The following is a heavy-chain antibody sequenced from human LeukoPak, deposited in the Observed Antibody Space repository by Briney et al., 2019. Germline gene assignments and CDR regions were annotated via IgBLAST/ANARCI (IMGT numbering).Heavy chain of an antibody. J-gene: IGHJ6*04. Sequence: SVKVSCKASGGTFSSYAISWVRQAPGQGLEWMGRIIPIFGTANYAQRFQGRVTITTDESTSTAYMELSSLRSEDTAVYYCARLRENWSGWGTTTGDVWGKGTTVTVSS. V-gene: IGHV1-69*05. D-gene: IGHD3-3*01. CDR1: GGTFSSYA. CDR3: ARLRENWSGWGTTTGDV. CDR2: IIPIFGTA.